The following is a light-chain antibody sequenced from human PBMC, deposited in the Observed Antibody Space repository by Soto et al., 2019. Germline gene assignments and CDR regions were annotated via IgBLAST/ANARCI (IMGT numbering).Light chain of an antibody. Sequence: DIHLTQSPSFQSPSXGPILTISWXASRDVTTNLAWYQETPGRVPKLLIYPASGLQSGVPSRFSGSGSGTEFTLTINSLQPEDFATYYCQQLNAYPLTFGQGTRLEIK. CDR2: PAS. CDR3: QQLNAYPLT. CDR1: RDVTTN. V-gene: IGKV1-9*01. J-gene: IGKJ5*01.